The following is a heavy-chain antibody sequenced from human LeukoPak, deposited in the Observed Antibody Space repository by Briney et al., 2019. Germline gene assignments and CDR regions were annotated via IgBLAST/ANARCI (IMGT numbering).Heavy chain of an antibody. CDR1: GYTFTGYY. Sequence: ASVKVSCKASGYTFTGYYMHWVRQAPGQGLEWMGWINPNSGGTNYAQKFQGRVTITRDTSISTAYMELSRLRSDDTAVYYCARTYYDFWSGRNWFDPWGQGTLVTVSS. D-gene: IGHD3-3*01. CDR3: ARTYYDFWSGRNWFDP. J-gene: IGHJ5*02. V-gene: IGHV1-2*02. CDR2: INPNSGGT.